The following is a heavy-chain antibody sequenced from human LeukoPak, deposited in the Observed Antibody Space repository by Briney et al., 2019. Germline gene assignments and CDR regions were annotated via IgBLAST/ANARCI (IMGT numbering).Heavy chain of an antibody. J-gene: IGHJ5*02. CDR3: GRHSSYYGSGSGFDP. V-gene: IGHV4-61*03. D-gene: IGHD3-10*01. CDR1: GGSISSGSYY. Sequence: SETLSLTCTVSGGSISSGSYYWSWIRQPPGKGLEWIGYIHYSGSTNYNPSLKSRVTISVDTSKNHLSLKLSSVTAADTAVYYCGRHSSYYGSGSGFDPWGQGTLVTVSS. CDR2: IHYSGST.